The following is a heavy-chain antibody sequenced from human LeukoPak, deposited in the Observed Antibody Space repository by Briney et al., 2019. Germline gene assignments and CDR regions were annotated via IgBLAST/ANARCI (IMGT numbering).Heavy chain of an antibody. CDR3: ARDRYYYDSSGYYYGWFDP. D-gene: IGHD3-22*01. V-gene: IGHV4-4*07. CDR1: GASISSYY. Sequence: SETLSLTCTVSGASISSYYWSWIRQPAGKGLEWIGRLYSSGTINYNPSLKSRVTMSVDTSKNLFSLKLSSVTAADTAVYYCARDRYYYDSSGYYYGWFDPWGRGTLVTVSS. J-gene: IGHJ5*02. CDR2: LYSSGTI.